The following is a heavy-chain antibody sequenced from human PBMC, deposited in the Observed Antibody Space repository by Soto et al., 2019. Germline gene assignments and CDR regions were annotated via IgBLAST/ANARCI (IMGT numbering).Heavy chain of an antibody. V-gene: IGHV2-5*02. CDR2: IYWDDDK. J-gene: IGHJ4*02. CDR1: GFSLSTSGVG. D-gene: IGHD2-15*01. CDR3: AHRPSYCSGGSCYSGFDY. Sequence: ESGPTLGNPTQTLALACTFSGFSLSTSGVGVGWIRQPPGKGLEWLALIYWDDDKRYSPSLKSRLTITKDTSKNQVVLTMTNMDPVDTATYYCAHRPSYCSGGSCYSGFDYWGQGTLVTVSS.